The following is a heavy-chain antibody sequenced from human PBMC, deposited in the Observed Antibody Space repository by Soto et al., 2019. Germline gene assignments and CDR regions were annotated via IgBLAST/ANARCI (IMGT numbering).Heavy chain of an antibody. V-gene: IGHV1-3*01. Sequence: ASVNVSCKASGYTFTSYAMHWVRQAPGQRLEWMGWINAGNGNTKYSQKFQGRVTITRDTSASTAYMELSSLRSEDTAVYYCARAYYYGSGSYYNGAAFDIWGQGTMVTVSS. CDR3: ARAYYYGSGSYYNGAAFDI. J-gene: IGHJ3*02. D-gene: IGHD3-10*01. CDR2: INAGNGNT. CDR1: GYTFTSYA.